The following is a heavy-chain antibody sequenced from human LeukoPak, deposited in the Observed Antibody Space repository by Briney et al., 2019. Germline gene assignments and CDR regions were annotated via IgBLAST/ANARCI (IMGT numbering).Heavy chain of an antibody. CDR2: IFYSGST. CDR3: ASRKLGNDY. Sequence: KASETLSLTCTVSGGSICTSNYYWGWIRQPPGKSLEWIGNIFYSGSTYYSPSVKSRVTISLDTSRNQFSLKLNSVTAADTAVYYCASRKLGNDYWGQGTLVTVSS. D-gene: IGHD7-27*01. J-gene: IGHJ4*02. CDR1: GGSICTSNYY. V-gene: IGHV4-39*07.